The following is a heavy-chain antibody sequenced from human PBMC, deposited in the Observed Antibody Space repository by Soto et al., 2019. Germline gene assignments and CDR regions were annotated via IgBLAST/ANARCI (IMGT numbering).Heavy chain of an antibody. CDR2: IRSKANSYAT. Sequence: PGGSLRLSCAASGFTFSGSAMHWVRQASGKGLEWVGRIRSKANSYATAYAASVKGRFTISRDDSKNTAYLQMNSLKTEDTAVYYCTRPHIVATITSSYYYYGMDVWGQGTTVTLSS. D-gene: IGHD5-12*01. V-gene: IGHV3-73*01. CDR1: GFTFSGSA. CDR3: TRPHIVATITSSYYYYGMDV. J-gene: IGHJ6*02.